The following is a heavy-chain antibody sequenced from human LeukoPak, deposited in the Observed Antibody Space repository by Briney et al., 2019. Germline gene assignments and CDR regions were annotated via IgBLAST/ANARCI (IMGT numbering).Heavy chain of an antibody. V-gene: IGHV4-4*02. CDR1: GGSISSSNW. J-gene: IGHJ5*02. CDR3: ARKSFLELQIDP. Sequence: PSETLSLTCAVSGGSISSSNWWTWVRQPPGKGLEWIGEIYHSGSTNYNPSLKSRVTISLDKSKNQFSLKLSSVTAADTAVYYCARKSFLELQIDPWGQGTLVTVSS. CDR2: IYHSGST. D-gene: IGHD3-10*01.